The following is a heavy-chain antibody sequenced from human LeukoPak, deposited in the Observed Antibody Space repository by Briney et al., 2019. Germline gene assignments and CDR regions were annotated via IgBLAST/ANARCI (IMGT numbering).Heavy chain of an antibody. Sequence: GGSLRLSCAASGFTFSSYGMHWVRQAPGKGLEWVAFIRYDGSNKYYADSVKGRFTISRDNSKNTLYLQMNSLRAEDTAVYYCAKPSSYYDSSLRAPFDYWGQGTLVTVSS. J-gene: IGHJ4*02. D-gene: IGHD3-22*01. CDR3: AKPSSYYDSSLRAPFDY. CDR1: GFTFSSYG. CDR2: IRYDGSNK. V-gene: IGHV3-30*02.